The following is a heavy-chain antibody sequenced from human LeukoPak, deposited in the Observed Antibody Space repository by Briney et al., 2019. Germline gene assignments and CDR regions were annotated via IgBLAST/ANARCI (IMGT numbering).Heavy chain of an antibody. CDR1: GFTFSSYA. CDR3: ARDFCSSTSCYAVYNWFDP. V-gene: IGHV3-30*04. D-gene: IGHD2-2*01. J-gene: IGHJ5*02. Sequence: GGSLRLSCAASGFTFSSYAMHWVRQAPGKGLEWVAVISYDGSNKYYADSVKGRFTISRDNSKNTLYLQMNSLRAEDTAVYYCARDFCSSTSCYAVYNWFDPWGQGTLVTVSS. CDR2: ISYDGSNK.